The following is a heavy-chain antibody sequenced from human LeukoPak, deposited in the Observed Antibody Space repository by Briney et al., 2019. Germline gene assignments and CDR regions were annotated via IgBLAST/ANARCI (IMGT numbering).Heavy chain of an antibody. J-gene: IGHJ5*02. D-gene: IGHD2-2*01. CDR2: INHSGST. V-gene: IGHV4-34*01. CDR3: ARGEIPNCSSTSCYPPTANWFDP. Sequence: SETLSLTCAVYGGSFSGYYWSWIRQPPGKGLEWIGEINHSGSTNYNPSLKSRVTISVDTSKNQFSLKLSSVTAADTAVYYCARGEIPNCSSTSCYPPTANWFDPWGQGTLVTVSS. CDR1: GGSFSGYY.